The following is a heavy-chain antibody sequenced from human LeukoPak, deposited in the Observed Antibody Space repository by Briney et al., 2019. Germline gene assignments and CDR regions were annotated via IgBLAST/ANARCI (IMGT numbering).Heavy chain of an antibody. CDR1: GYTFTGYY. CDR3: ATDYYYDSSGSYYTVDY. J-gene: IGHJ4*02. Sequence: ASVKVSCKASGYTFTGYYMHWVRQAPGKGLEWMGGFDPEDGETFYAQKFQGRVTMTEDTSTDTAYMELSSLRSEDTAVYYCATDYYYDSSGSYYTVDYWGQGTLVTVSS. D-gene: IGHD3-22*01. V-gene: IGHV1-24*01. CDR2: FDPEDGET.